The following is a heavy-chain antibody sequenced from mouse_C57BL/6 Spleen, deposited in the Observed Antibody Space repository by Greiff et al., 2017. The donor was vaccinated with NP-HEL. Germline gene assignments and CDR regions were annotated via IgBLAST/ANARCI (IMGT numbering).Heavy chain of an antibody. V-gene: IGHV1-66*01. CDR3: ARSYDGYYQAWFAY. CDR2: IYPGSGNT. D-gene: IGHD2-3*01. CDR1: GYSFTSYY. J-gene: IGHJ3*01. Sequence: VQLQQSGPELVKPGASVKISCKASGYSFTSYYIHWVKQRPGQGLEWIGWIYPGSGNTKYNEKFKGKATLTADTSSSTAYMQLSSLTSEDSAVYYCARSYDGYYQAWFAYWGQGTLVTVSA.